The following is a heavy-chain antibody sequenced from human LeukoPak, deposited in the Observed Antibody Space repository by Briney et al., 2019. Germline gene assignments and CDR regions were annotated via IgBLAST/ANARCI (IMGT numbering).Heavy chain of an antibody. V-gene: IGHV4-34*01. CDR1: GGSFSGYY. D-gene: IGHD4-17*01. Sequence: SETLSLTCAVCGGSFSGYYWSWIRQPPGKGLEWIGEINHSGSTNYNPSLKSRVTISVDTSKNQFSLKLSSVTAADTAVYYCARAGTNLGDYDYWGQGTLVTVSS. CDR2: INHSGST. CDR3: ARAGTNLGDYDY. J-gene: IGHJ4*02.